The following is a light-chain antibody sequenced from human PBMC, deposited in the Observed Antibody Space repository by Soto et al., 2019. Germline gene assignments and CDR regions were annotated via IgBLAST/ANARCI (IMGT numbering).Light chain of an antibody. CDR3: QQSDSTPLT. CDR2: TAS. J-gene: IGKJ4*01. Sequence: MQLYQTESSLSASVVGRVTITCRASQNIGSYLNWYQQKPGKAPKLLIYTASTLQSGVPSRFSGGGSATDFTLTISRLQPEDFATYYCQQSDSTPLTFGGGTKVDIK. V-gene: IGKV1-39*01. CDR1: QNIGSY.